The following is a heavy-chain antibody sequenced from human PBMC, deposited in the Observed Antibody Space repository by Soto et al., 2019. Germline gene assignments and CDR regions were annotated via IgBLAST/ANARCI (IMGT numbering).Heavy chain of an antibody. CDR3: AKDLAVAGANYYGMDV. D-gene: IGHD6-13*01. J-gene: IGHJ6*02. Sequence: GGSLRLSCAASGFTFSTYDVYWVRQAPGKGLEWVSAITDSGYTTYYADSVKGRFTISRDNSKNTVYLQMNSLSADDTAVYYCAKDLAVAGANYYGMDVWGQGTTVTVSS. V-gene: IGHV3-23*01. CDR1: GFTFSTYD. CDR2: ITDSGYTT.